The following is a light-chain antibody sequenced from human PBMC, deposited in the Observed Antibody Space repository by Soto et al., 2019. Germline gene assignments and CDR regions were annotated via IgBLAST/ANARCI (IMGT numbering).Light chain of an antibody. CDR2: EVS. CDR1: SSDVGNYNL. J-gene: IGLJ1*01. Sequence: QSALTQPASVSGSPGQSITISCTGTSSDVGNYNLVSWYQQHPGKAPKLMISEVSKRPSGVSNRFSGSKSGNTASLTVSGLQADDEADYYCCSYAGTSTYVFGSGTKLTVL. V-gene: IGLV2-23*02. CDR3: CSYAGTSTYV.